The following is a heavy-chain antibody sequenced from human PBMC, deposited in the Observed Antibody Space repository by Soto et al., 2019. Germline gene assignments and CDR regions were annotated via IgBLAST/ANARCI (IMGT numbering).Heavy chain of an antibody. Sequence: QVQLVESGGGVVQPGRSLRLSCAASGFTFSSYGMHWVRQAPGKGLEWVAVIWYDGSNKYYADSVKGRFTISRDNSKNALYLQMTSVGAEDTAVYFCARDFSISTSCMRLVCYYYYGMDVWGQGTTVTVSS. CDR1: GFTFSSYG. CDR2: IWYDGSNK. D-gene: IGHD2-2*01. V-gene: IGHV3-33*01. J-gene: IGHJ6*02. CDR3: ARDFSISTSCMRLVCYYYYGMDV.